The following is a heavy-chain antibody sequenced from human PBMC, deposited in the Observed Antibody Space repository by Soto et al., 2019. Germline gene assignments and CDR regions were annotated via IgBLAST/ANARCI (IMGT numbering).Heavy chain of an antibody. Sequence: PGGSLRLSCAASGFTFSSYAMHWVRQAPGKGLERVAVISYDGSNKYYADSVKGRFTISRDNSKNTLYLQMNSLRAEDTAVYYCARGFLEWLLSHYYYYYYGMDVWGQGTTVTVSS. J-gene: IGHJ6*02. CDR3: ARGFLEWLLSHYYYYYYGMDV. CDR1: GFTFSSYA. CDR2: ISYDGSNK. D-gene: IGHD3-3*01. V-gene: IGHV3-30-3*01.